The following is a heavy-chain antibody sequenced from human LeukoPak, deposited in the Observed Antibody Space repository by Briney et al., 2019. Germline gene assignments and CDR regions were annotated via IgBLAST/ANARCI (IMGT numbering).Heavy chain of an antibody. D-gene: IGHD4-17*01. CDR2: ISGSGGST. V-gene: IGHV3-23*01. CDR1: GFTFTSYA. CDR3: AKGDYPRPFDY. J-gene: IGHJ4*02. Sequence: GGSLRLSCAASGFTFTSYAMNWVRQAPGKGLEWVSAISGSGGSTYYADSVEGRFTISRDNSKNTLYLQVNSLRAEDTAVYYCAKGDYPRPFDYWGQGALVTVSS.